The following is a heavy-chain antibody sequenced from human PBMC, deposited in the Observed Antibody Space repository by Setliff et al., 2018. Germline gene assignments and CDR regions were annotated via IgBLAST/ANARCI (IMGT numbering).Heavy chain of an antibody. J-gene: IGHJ4*02. CDR2: IYYSGST. D-gene: IGHD3-3*01. CDR1: GGSISSGSYY. Sequence: SETLSLTCTVSGGSISSGSYYWGWIRQPPGKGLGWIGSIYYSGSTYYNPSLKSRVTISVDTSKNQFSLKLSSVTAADTAVYYCARDRITIFGVVIPFDYWGQGTLVTVSS. V-gene: IGHV4-39*07. CDR3: ARDRITIFGVVIPFDY.